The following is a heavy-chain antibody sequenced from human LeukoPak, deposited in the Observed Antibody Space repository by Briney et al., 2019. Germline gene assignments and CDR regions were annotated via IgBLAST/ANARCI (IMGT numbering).Heavy chain of an antibody. CDR3: TTDIGAVLY. Sequence: GGSLRLSCAASGFTFSDAWMTWVPQAPGKGLEWVGRIKSKTDGGTTDYAAPVKGRFTISRDDSENTLYLQMSSLKTEDTAVYYCTTDIGAVLYWGQGTLVTVSS. D-gene: IGHD1-26*01. CDR2: IKSKTDGGTT. CDR1: GFTFSDAW. J-gene: IGHJ4*02. V-gene: IGHV3-15*01.